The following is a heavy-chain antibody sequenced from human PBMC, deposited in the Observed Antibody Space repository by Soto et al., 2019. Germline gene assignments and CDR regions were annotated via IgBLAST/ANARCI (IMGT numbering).Heavy chain of an antibody. Sequence: QVQLVESGGGVVQPGRSLRLSCAASGFTFSSYGMHWVRQAPGKGLEWVAVISYDGSNKYYADSVKGRFTISRDNSKNTLYLQMNSLSAEDMAVYYCAKEPPSRYGDYVRDDYWGQGTLVTVSS. V-gene: IGHV3-30*18. J-gene: IGHJ4*02. CDR2: ISYDGSNK. D-gene: IGHD4-17*01. CDR1: GFTFSSYG. CDR3: AKEPPSRYGDYVRDDY.